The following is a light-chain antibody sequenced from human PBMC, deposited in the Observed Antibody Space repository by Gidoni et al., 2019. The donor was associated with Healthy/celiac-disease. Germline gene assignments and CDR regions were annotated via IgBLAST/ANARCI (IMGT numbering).Light chain of an antibody. J-gene: IGLJ1*01. CDR3: SSYTSSSTLYV. CDR1: SSDVGGTNY. V-gene: IGLV2-14*01. Sequence: QAALTQPSSVSGSPGQSITISCTGTSSDVGGTNYGSWYQQHPGKAPNLMIYDVSNRPSALSNRFSGSKSGNTASLTIPGLQAEDEADYYFSSYTSSSTLYVFGTGTKVTVL. CDR2: DVS.